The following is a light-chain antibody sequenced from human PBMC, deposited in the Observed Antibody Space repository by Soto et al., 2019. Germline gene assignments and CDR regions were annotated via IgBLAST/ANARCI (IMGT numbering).Light chain of an antibody. CDR1: QSISSW. J-gene: IGKJ1*01. V-gene: IGKV1-5*03. CDR3: QQYNSYSTWT. Sequence: DIQMTQSPSTLSACVGDRVTITCRGSQSISSWLAWYQQKKGKAHKLLIYKASSLQSGVPSRFSGSGSGTEFTLTISSLQPDDFATYYCQQYNSYSTWTXGQGTKVEIK. CDR2: KAS.